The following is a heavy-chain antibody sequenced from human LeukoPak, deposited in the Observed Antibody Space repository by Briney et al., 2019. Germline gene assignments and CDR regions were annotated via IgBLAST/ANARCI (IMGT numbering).Heavy chain of an antibody. CDR3: ARAEQWLVFFDY. D-gene: IGHD6-19*01. Sequence: SETLSLTCAVYGGSFSGYYWGWIRQPLGKGLEWIGEINHSGSTNYNPSLKSRVTISVDTSKNQFSLKLSSVTAADTAVYYCARAEQWLVFFDYWGQGTLVTVSS. J-gene: IGHJ4*02. V-gene: IGHV4-34*01. CDR2: INHSGST. CDR1: GGSFSGYY.